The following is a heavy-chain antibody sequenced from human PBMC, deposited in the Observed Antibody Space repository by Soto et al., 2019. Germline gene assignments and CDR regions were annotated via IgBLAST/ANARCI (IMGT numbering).Heavy chain of an antibody. CDR3: ASLCGGDCYGARSWYFDL. CDR2: ISYSGST. CDR1: GGSISSSSYY. D-gene: IGHD2-21*02. J-gene: IGHJ2*01. Sequence: LLLQESGAGLVKPSETLSLICTVSGGSISSSSYYWGWIRQPPGKGLEWIGCISYSGSTYYNPSLKNRVTVSVDTSKNQFSLRLTSVTSADTAVYYCASLCGGDCYGARSWYFDLWGRGTLVTVSS. V-gene: IGHV4-39*01.